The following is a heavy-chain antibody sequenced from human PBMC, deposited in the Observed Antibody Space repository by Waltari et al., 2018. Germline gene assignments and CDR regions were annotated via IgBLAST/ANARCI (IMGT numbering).Heavy chain of an antibody. V-gene: IGHV4-59*01. Sequence: QEQLQESGPGLVKPSETLSLTCTVSGGSISSYYWSLIRQPQGKGLEWIGYIYYSGSTNYNPPLKSRVTISVDTSKNQFSLKLGSVTAADTAGYYCARDRSGRNDFWSGYYRGEEYYGMDVWGQGTTVTVSS. CDR1: GGSISSYY. J-gene: IGHJ6*02. CDR3: ARDRSGRNDFWSGYYRGEEYYGMDV. CDR2: IYYSGST. D-gene: IGHD3-3*01.